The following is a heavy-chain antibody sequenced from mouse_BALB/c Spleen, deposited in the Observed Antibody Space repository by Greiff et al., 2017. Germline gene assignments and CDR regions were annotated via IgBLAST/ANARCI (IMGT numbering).Heavy chain of an antibody. CDR3: ARSLYITTVVEGFAY. D-gene: IGHD1-1*01. CDR2: ISSGGGNT. J-gene: IGHJ3*01. Sequence: EVMLVESGGGLVKPGGSLKLSCAASGFTFSSYTMSWVRQTPEKRLEWVATISSGGGNTYYPDSVKGRFTISRDNAKNNLYLQMSSLRSEDTALYYCARSLYITTVVEGFAYWGQGTLVTVSA. V-gene: IGHV5-9*03. CDR1: GFTFSSYT.